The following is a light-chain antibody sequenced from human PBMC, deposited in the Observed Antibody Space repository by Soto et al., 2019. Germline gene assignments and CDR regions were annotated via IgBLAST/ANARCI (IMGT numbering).Light chain of an antibody. CDR3: QQYNNWWT. CDR1: QSVSSS. V-gene: IGKV3-15*01. Sequence: EIVMTQSPATLSVSPGERVTLSCRASQSVSSSLAWYQQKPGQAPRLLIYGASTRAIGIPGRFSGSGSETYFTLTISSLQSEAFPVYYCQQYNNWWTFGQGPKVETK. CDR2: GAS. J-gene: IGKJ1*01.